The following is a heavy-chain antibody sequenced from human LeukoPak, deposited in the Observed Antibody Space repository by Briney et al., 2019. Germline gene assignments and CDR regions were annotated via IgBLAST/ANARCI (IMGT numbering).Heavy chain of an antibody. Sequence: GGSLRLSCAASGFTFSSSSMNWVRQAPGKGLEWVSYISSSSSTIYYADSVKGRFTISRDNAKNSLYLQMNSLRAEDTAVYYCARDDGSYSRSPGFDYWGQGTLVTVSS. CDR2: ISSSSSTI. CDR1: GFTFSSSS. CDR3: ARDDGSYSRSPGFDY. D-gene: IGHD1-26*01. V-gene: IGHV3-48*01. J-gene: IGHJ4*02.